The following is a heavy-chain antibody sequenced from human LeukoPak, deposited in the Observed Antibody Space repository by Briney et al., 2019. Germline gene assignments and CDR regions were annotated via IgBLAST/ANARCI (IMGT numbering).Heavy chain of an antibody. V-gene: IGHV4-34*01. CDR1: GGSFSGYY. D-gene: IGHD3-22*01. CDR2: INHSGST. Sequence: PSETLSLTCAVYGGSFSGYYWSWIRQPPGKGLEWIGEINHSGSTNYNPSLKSRVTISVDTSKNQFSLKLSSVTAADTAVYYCAQATYYYDSSGYYYDSHYWGQGTLVTVSS. CDR3: AQATYYYDSSGYYYDSHY. J-gene: IGHJ4*02.